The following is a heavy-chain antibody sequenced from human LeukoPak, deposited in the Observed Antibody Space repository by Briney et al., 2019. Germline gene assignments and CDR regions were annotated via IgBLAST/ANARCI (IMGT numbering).Heavy chain of an antibody. J-gene: IGHJ4*02. CDR1: GYTFTSYG. V-gene: IGHV3-15*01. CDR2: IKRETDGGTI. Sequence: SCKASGYTFTSYGISWVRQSPGKGLEWVGQIKRETDGGTIDYAAPVKGRFTISRDDGKNRLYLQMNSLTTEDTAVYYCTTDQGHGDQIYYWGRGTLVTVSS. D-gene: IGHD3-10*01. CDR3: TTDQGHGDQIYY.